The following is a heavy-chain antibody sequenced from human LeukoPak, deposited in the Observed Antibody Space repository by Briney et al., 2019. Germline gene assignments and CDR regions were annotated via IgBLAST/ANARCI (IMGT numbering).Heavy chain of an antibody. D-gene: IGHD5-12*01. CDR2: IYSGDIT. V-gene: IGHV3-53*01. Sequence: GGSLRLSCAASGFTVSNNYMSWVRHAPGRGLEWVSVIYSGDITKYADSVKGRFTISRDNSKNTLYLQMNSLRAEDTAVYYCAREIQEWLRPRAGYMDVWGKGTTVTVSS. J-gene: IGHJ6*03. CDR1: GFTVSNNY. CDR3: AREIQEWLRPRAGYMDV.